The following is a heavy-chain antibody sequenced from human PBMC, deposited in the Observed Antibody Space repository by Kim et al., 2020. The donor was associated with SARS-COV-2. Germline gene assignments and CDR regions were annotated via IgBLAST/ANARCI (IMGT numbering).Heavy chain of an antibody. V-gene: IGHV4-59*09. J-gene: IGHJ4*02. CDR3: ARGWGYFDY. Sequence: GSTNSNPSLKSRVTISVDTSKNQFSLKLSSVTAADTAVYYCARGWGYFDYWGQGTLVTVSS. CDR2: GST. D-gene: IGHD3-16*01.